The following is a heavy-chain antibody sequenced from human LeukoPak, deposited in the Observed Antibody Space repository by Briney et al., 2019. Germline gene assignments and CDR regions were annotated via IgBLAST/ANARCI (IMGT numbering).Heavy chain of an antibody. D-gene: IGHD4-17*01. J-gene: IGHJ4*02. CDR2: ILPIFNST. Sequence: SVKVSCKASGGTFSSYGISWVRQAPGQGLEWIGTILPIFNSTNYAQKFQDRVTVTADESTGTVYMEVNSLRSDDTAVYYCARVKGASDNYGDDYWGQGTLVTVSS. V-gene: IGHV1-69*13. CDR3: ARVKGASDNYGDDY. CDR1: GGTFSSYG.